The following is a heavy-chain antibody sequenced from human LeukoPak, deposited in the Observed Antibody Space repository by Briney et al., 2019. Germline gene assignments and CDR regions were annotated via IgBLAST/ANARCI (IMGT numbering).Heavy chain of an antibody. V-gene: IGHV1-69*05. CDR1: GGTFSSYA. CDR3: ARAFGSWNPYDY. CDR2: IIPIFGTA. Sequence: ASVKVSCKASGGTFSSYAISWVRQAPGQGLEWMGGIIPIFGTANYAQKFQGRVTITTDESTSTAYMELSSLRSEDTAVYYCARAFGSWNPYDYWGQGTLVTVSS. J-gene: IGHJ4*02. D-gene: IGHD1-26*01.